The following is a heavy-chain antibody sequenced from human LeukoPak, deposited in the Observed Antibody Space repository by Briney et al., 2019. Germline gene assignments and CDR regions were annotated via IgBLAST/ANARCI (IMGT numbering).Heavy chain of an antibody. CDR2: IWYDGSNK. CDR3: AREEDYDHAFAI. J-gene: IGHJ3*02. V-gene: IGHV3-33*01. CDR1: GFTFSSYG. D-gene: IGHD3-22*01. Sequence: TGGTLRLSCAASGFTFSSYGMHWVRQAPGKGMEWVAVIWYDGSNKYHADSVKGRVTISRDKSKNTLYLQMNSLRAEDTAVYYCAREEDYDHAFAIWGQGTMVTVSS.